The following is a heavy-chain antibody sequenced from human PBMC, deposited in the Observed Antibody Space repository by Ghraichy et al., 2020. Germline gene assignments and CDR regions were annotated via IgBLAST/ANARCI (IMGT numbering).Heavy chain of an antibody. J-gene: IGHJ6*02. V-gene: IGHV4-59*01. Sequence: SQTLSLTCTVSGGSISSYYWSWIRRPPGKGLEWIGYIYYSGSTNYNPSLKSRVTISVDTSKNQFSLKLSSVTAADTAVYYCARSGYDDYYYYYGMDVWGQGTTVTVSS. CDR3: ARSGYDDYYYYYGMDV. CDR2: IYYSGST. D-gene: IGHD5-12*01. CDR1: GGSISSYY.